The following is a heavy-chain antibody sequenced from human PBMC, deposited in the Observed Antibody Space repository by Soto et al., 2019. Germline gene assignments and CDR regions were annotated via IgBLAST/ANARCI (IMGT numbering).Heavy chain of an antibody. J-gene: IGHJ2*01. Sequence: QVQLVQSGAEVKKPGSSVKVSCKASGGTFSSYAISWVRQAPGQGLEWMGGIIPIFGTANYAQKFQGRVTITPDESTSTAYMELSSLRSEDTAVYYCARVVTVVKSFHYWDFELWGRGTLVTVSS. CDR2: IIPIFGTA. V-gene: IGHV1-69*05. CDR1: GGTFSSYA. D-gene: IGHD2-15*01. CDR3: ARVVTVVKSFHYWDFEL.